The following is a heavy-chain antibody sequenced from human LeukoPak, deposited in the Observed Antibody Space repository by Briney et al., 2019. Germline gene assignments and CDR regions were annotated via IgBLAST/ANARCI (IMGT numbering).Heavy chain of an antibody. CDR2: ISYDGSNK. J-gene: IGHJ6*02. CDR3: AKVPPWELLSFPPYGMDV. D-gene: IGHD1-26*01. V-gene: IGHV3-30*18. Sequence: GGSLRLSCAASGFTFSSYGMHWVRQAPGKGLEWVAVISYDGSNKYYADSVKGRFTISRDNSKDTLYLQMNSLRAEDTAVYYCAKVPPWELLSFPPYGMDVWGQGTTVTVSS. CDR1: GFTFSSYG.